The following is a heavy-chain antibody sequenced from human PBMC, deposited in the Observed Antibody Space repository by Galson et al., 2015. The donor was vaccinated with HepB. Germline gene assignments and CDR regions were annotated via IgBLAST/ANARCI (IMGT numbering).Heavy chain of an antibody. J-gene: IGHJ6*02. Sequence: SLRLSCAASGFTFSSYAMSWVRQAPGKGLEWVSAISGSGGSTYYADSVKGRFTISRDNSKNTLYLQMNSLRAEDTAVYYCAKRGGWLEQQRGPYYYYYGMDVWGQGTTVTVSS. V-gene: IGHV3-23*01. D-gene: IGHD6-13*01. CDR2: ISGSGGST. CDR3: AKRGGWLEQQRGPYYYYYGMDV. CDR1: GFTFSSYA.